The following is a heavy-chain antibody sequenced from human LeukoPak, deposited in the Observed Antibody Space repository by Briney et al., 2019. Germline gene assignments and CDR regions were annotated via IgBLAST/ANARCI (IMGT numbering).Heavy chain of an antibody. V-gene: IGHV3-66*02. J-gene: IGHJ4*02. CDR1: GFTVSSNY. Sequence: GSLRLSCAASGFTVSSNYMSWVRQAPGKGLEWVSVIYSGGSTYYADSVKGRFTISRDNSKNTLYLQMNSLRAEDTAVYYCARDRKLDYYDSSGYLHWGQGTLVTVSS. CDR2: IYSGGST. D-gene: IGHD3-22*01. CDR3: ARDRKLDYYDSSGYLH.